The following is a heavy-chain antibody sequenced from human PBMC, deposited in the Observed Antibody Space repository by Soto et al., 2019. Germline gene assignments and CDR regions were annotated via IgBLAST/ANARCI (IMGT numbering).Heavy chain of an antibody. D-gene: IGHD3-22*01. Sequence: EVQLVESGGGLVKPGGSLRLSCAASGFTFSTYSMNWVRQAPGKGLEWVSSISDSSSYIYYADSVKGRFTISRDNAKNSLYLQMNSLRAEDTAVYYCARYDSRGYYWPYYYYGMDGWGQGTTVTVSS. CDR2: ISDSSSYI. J-gene: IGHJ6*02. CDR3: ARYDSRGYYWPYYYYGMDG. V-gene: IGHV3-21*01. CDR1: GFTFSTYS.